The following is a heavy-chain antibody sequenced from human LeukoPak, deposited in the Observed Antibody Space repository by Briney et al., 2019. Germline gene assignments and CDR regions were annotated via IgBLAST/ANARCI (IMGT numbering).Heavy chain of an antibody. CDR3: ARDPAAAGTVWFDP. J-gene: IGHJ5*02. D-gene: IGHD6-13*01. Sequence: KPGGSLRLSCAASGFTFSSYAMNWVRQAPGKGLEWVSSITTRSGYIYYADSVKGRFTISRDDARNSLCLQMNSLRADDTAVYYCARDPAAAGTVWFDPWGQGTLVTVSS. CDR1: GFTFSSYA. CDR2: ITTRSGYI. V-gene: IGHV3-21*01.